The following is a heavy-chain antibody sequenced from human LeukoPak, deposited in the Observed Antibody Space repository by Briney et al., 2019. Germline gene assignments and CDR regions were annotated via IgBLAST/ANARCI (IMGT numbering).Heavy chain of an antibody. CDR3: ARVWELSFDH. V-gene: IGHV3-21*01. J-gene: IGHJ4*02. Sequence: GGSLRLSCAASGFTFSNYWMHWVRQAPGKGLEWVSSISSSKGYIYYADSVKGRFTISRDNAKKSLYLQMNSLRAEDTAVYYCARVWELSFDHWGQGTLVTVSS. CDR1: GFTFSNYW. D-gene: IGHD1-26*01. CDR2: ISSSKGYI.